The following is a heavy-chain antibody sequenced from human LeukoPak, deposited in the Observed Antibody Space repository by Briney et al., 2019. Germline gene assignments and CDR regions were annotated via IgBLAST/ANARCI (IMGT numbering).Heavy chain of an antibody. CDR3: AKDGAWLRFDD. J-gene: IGHJ4*02. CDR2: ISPGGGPT. CDR1: GFPFSSHG. V-gene: IGHV3-23*01. Sequence: GGSLRLSCAGSGFPFSSHGMNWVRQAPGKGLEWISGISPGGGPTYYADSVKGRFTISRDDPRNTLYLQMENLRAEDTAVYYCAKDGAWLRFDDWGQGILVTVSS. D-gene: IGHD5-12*01.